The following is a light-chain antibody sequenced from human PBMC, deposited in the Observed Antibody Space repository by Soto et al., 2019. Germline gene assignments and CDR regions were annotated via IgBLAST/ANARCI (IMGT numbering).Light chain of an antibody. CDR3: QQYSRSPLT. J-gene: IGKJ1*01. CDR2: GAS. CDR1: QSVSRSY. Sequence: EIVLAQSPGTLSLSPGERATLSCRASQSVSRSYIAWYQQKPGQAPRLLIYGASRRATGIPDRFSGGGSETDFTLTISRLEPEDFAVYYCQQYSRSPLTFGQETKVDIK. V-gene: IGKV3-20*01.